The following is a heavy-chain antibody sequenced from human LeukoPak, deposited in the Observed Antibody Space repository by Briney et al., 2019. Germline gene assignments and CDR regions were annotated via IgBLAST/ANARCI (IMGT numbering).Heavy chain of an antibody. V-gene: IGHV1-69*05. Sequence: SVKVSCKASGGTFSSYAIRWVRQAPGQGLEWMGGIIPIFGTANYAQKFQGRVTITTDESTSTAYMELSSLRSEDTAVYYCARLKGSILTGYWFDPWGQGTLVTVSS. J-gene: IGHJ5*02. D-gene: IGHD3-9*01. CDR3: ARLKGSILTGYWFDP. CDR2: IIPIFGTA. CDR1: GGTFSSYA.